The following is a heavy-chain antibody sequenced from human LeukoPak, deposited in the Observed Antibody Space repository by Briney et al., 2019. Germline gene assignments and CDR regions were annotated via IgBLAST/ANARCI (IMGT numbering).Heavy chain of an antibody. J-gene: IGHJ6*03. CDR2: IKQDESEK. V-gene: IGHV3-7*01. Sequence: GGSLRLSCAASGFTFSSYWMSWVRQAPGKGLEWVASIKQDESEKHYAASVKGRFTISRDNVRKSLYLQMNSLRAEDTAVFYCAREGQGYYYYNMDVWGKGTMVIVSS. CDR1: GFTFSSYW. CDR3: AREGQGYYYYNMDV.